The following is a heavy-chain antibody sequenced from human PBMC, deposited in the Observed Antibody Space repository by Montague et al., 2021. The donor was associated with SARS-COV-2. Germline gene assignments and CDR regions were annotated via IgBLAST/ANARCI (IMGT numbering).Heavy chain of an antibody. V-gene: IGHV3-74*01. CDR1: GLTFSAYW. CDR3: VRAFSNSFKWFDP. CDR2: IRADGTTT. D-gene: IGHD6-13*01. J-gene: IGHJ5*02. Sequence: SLRLSCAASGLTFSAYWMHWVRQAPGQGPEWVARIRADGTTTNYADSVKGRFTISRDNAQDTVYLYMTTLTAEDTAVYYCVRAFSNSFKWFDPWGQGTLVTVSS.